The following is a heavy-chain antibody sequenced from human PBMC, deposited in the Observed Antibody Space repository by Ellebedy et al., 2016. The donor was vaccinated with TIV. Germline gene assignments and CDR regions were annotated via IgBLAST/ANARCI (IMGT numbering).Heavy chain of an antibody. Sequence: SETLSLTXAVYGGSFSGYYWSWIRQPPGKGLEWIGEINHSGSTNYNPSLKSRVTISVDTSKNQFSLKLSSVTAADTAVYYCARGRSTGVSWAFDIWGQGTMVTVSS. J-gene: IGHJ3*02. D-gene: IGHD1-14*01. CDR3: ARGRSTGVSWAFDI. CDR2: INHSGST. CDR1: GGSFSGYY. V-gene: IGHV4-34*01.